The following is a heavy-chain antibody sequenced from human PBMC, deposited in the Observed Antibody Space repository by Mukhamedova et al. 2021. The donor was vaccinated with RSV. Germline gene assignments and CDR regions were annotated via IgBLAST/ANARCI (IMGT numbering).Heavy chain of an antibody. V-gene: IGHV4-61*07. Sequence: NPSLKSRVTISVDTSTNQFSLNLNSVTAADTAVYRCARHDILIGYAFDYWGQGTLVTVSS. D-gene: IGHD3-9*01. J-gene: IGHJ4*02. CDR3: ARHDILIGYAFDY.